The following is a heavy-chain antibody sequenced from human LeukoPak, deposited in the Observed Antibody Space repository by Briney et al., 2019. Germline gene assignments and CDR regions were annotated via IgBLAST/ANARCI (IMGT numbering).Heavy chain of an antibody. CDR2: FNPAGGRT. CDR1: ANTFTDFY. J-gene: IGHJ2*01. CDR3: ARDQAAITTPLAWSFAL. D-gene: IGHD1-14*01. Sequence: GASVKVPCKASANTFTDFYMHWVRQAPGQGLEWMGIFNPAGGRTSFAQKFQGRVTITRDTSTNTLYMELSSLRSEDTAVYYCARDQAAITTPLAWSFALWGRGTLVTVSS. V-gene: IGHV1-46*01.